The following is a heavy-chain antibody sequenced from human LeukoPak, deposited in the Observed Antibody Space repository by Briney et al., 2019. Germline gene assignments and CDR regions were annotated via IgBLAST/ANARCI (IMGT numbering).Heavy chain of an antibody. V-gene: IGHV3-7*01. J-gene: IGHJ4*02. D-gene: IGHD3-10*01. Sequence: QPGGSLRLSCAASGFTFSSYWMSWVRQAPGKGLEWVANIKQDGSEKYYVDSVKGRFTISRDNAKNSLYLQMNSLRAEDTAVYYCARGPGYYGSGSYYTQSQFGFDYWGQGTLVTVSS. CDR1: GFTFSSYW. CDR2: IKQDGSEK. CDR3: ARGPGYYGSGSYYTQSQFGFDY.